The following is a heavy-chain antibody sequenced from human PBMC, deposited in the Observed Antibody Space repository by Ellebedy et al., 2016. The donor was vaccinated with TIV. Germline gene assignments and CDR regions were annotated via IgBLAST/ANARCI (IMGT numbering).Heavy chain of an antibody. V-gene: IGHV4-34*01. D-gene: IGHD3-9*01. CDR2: INHSEST. CDR1: GGSFSGYD. CDR3: ASAYYDTLTGSGNWFDP. Sequence: SETLSLTCAVYGGSFSGYDWTWIRQPPGTGLEWIGEINHSESTDYNPSLKSRVTISVDTSKNQFSLKLSSVTAADTAVYYCASAYYDTLTGSGNWFDPWGQGTLVTVSS. J-gene: IGHJ5*02.